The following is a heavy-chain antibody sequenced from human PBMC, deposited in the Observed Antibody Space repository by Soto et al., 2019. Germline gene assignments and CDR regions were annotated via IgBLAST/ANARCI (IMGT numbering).Heavy chain of an antibody. CDR3: AKDRWRDFGDLTLPGY. Sequence: QVLLVESGGGVVQPGRSLRISCAVSGFTFSSFGMHWVRQAPGKGLEWVAVISDDGSSKHYADSLKGRFTISRDNSNNTLYLQMDSLGPEDTAVYYCAKDRWRDFGDLTLPGYWAQGTLVTVAS. D-gene: IGHD4-17*01. CDR2: ISDDGSSK. J-gene: IGHJ4*02. V-gene: IGHV3-30*18. CDR1: GFTFSSFG.